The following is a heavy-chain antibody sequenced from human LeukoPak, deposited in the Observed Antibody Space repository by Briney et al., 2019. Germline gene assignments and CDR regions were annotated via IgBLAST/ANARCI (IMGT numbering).Heavy chain of an antibody. CDR3: AKNYDPDY. J-gene: IGHJ4*02. D-gene: IGHD3-22*01. Sequence: GGSLRLSCTASGFTFSSYSMNWVRQAPGKGLEWVSAISGSGGSTYYADSVKGRFTISRDNSKNTLYLQVNSLRAEDTAVYYCAKNYDPDYWGQGTLVTVSS. CDR2: ISGSGGST. V-gene: IGHV3-23*01. CDR1: GFTFSSYS.